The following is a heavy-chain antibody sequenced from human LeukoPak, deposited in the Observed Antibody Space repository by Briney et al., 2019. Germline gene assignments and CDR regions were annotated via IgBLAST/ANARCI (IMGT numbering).Heavy chain of an antibody. CDR1: GFTFSSYA. V-gene: IGHV3-23*01. CDR2: ISGSGGST. D-gene: IGHD3-22*01. CDR3: AKGSYYYDIPNWFDP. Sequence: TGGSPRLSCAASGFTFSSYAMSWVRQAPGKGLEWVSAISGSGGSTYYADSVKGRFTISRDNSKNTLYLQMNSLRAEDTAVYYCAKGSYYYDIPNWFDPWGQGTLVTVSS. J-gene: IGHJ5*02.